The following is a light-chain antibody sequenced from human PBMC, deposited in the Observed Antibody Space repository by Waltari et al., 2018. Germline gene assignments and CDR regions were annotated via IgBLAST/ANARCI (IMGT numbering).Light chain of an antibody. Sequence: EIVFTQSPGTLSFSLGERATLSCRASQSVSRALAWYQQKPGQAPRLLIYGASTRATGIPDRFSGSGSGTDFSLTISRLEPDDFAVYYCQHYVRLPATFGQGTTVEI. J-gene: IGKJ1*01. CDR1: QSVSRA. V-gene: IGKV3-20*01. CDR3: QHYVRLPAT. CDR2: GAS.